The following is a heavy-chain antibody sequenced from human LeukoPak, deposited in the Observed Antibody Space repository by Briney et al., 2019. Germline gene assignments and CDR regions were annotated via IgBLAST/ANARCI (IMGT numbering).Heavy chain of an antibody. Sequence: SETLSLTCTVSGGSISSSSYYWGWIRQPPGKGLEWIGSIYYSGSTYYNPSLKSRVTISVDTSKNQFSLKLSSVTAADTAVYYCAREQDGYYFDYWGQGTLVTVSS. CDR3: AREQDGYYFDY. D-gene: IGHD2-15*01. J-gene: IGHJ4*02. V-gene: IGHV4-39*07. CDR2: IYYSGST. CDR1: GGSISSSSYY.